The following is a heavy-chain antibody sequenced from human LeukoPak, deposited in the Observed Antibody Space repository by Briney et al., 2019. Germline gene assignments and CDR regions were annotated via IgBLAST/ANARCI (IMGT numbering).Heavy chain of an antibody. CDR3: ARHRRYFDWLLYGYSDY. D-gene: IGHD3-9*01. CDR1: GGSISSYY. V-gene: IGHV4-59*08. CDR2: IYYSGST. J-gene: IGHJ4*02. Sequence: SETLSLTCTVPGGSISSYYWSWIRQPPGKGLEWIGYIYYSGSTNYNPSLKSRVTISVDTSKNQFSLKLSSVTAADTAVYYCARHRRYFDWLLYGYSDYWGQGTLVTVSS.